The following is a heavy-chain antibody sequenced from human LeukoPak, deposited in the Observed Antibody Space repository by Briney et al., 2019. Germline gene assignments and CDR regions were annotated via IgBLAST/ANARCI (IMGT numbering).Heavy chain of an antibody. J-gene: IGHJ5*02. CDR1: GGSFSDYY. CDR2: INHSGST. CDR3: ARGARAPLWFGELFGQRYNWFDP. Sequence: PSETLSLTCGVYGGSFSDYYWSWIRQTPGKGLEWVGEINHSGSTNYNPALKSRVTVSVDTSKNRFSLKRSSVTAADTAVYYCARGARAPLWFGELFGQRYNWFDPWGQGTLVTVSS. V-gene: IGHV4-34*01. D-gene: IGHD3-10*01.